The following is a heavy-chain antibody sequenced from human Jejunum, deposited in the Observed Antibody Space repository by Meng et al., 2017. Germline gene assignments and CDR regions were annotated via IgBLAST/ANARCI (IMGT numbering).Heavy chain of an antibody. CDR3: VRGRDPMVVGELDP. J-gene: IGHJ5*02. Sequence: QVHLRQWGAGLLKPSETLSPTCGVYGGSFNRYFWNWIRQPPGKGLEWSGEINQNGRTNYNPSLESRVTISMDKSKKEFSLRLASVTAADTALYYCVRGRDPMVVGELDPWGQGTLVTVSS. V-gene: IGHV4-34*01. CDR1: GGSFNRYF. CDR2: INQNGRT. D-gene: IGHD2-15*01.